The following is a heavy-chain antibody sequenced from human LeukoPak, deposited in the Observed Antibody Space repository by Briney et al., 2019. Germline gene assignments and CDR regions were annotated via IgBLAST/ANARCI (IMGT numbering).Heavy chain of an antibody. Sequence: GGSLRLSCAASGFTFSSYAMSWVRQAPGKGLEWVSTITGSSRSTYYADSVRGRFTISRDNSKNTLYLQMNSLTAEDRAVYYCAKDTPLTAYSPGWSGNSFDSWGQGTLVTVSS. J-gene: IGHJ4*02. CDR2: ITGSSRST. CDR1: GFTFSSYA. CDR3: AKDTPLTAYSPGWSGNSFDS. D-gene: IGHD6-19*01. V-gene: IGHV3-23*01.